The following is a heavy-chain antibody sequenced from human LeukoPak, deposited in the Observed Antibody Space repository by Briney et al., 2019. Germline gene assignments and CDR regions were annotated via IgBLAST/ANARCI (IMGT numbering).Heavy chain of an antibody. CDR2: IIHDGSA. J-gene: IGHJ5*02. Sequence: SETLSFTCAGYGESFRGYHWTWIRRPPGKGLEWIAEIIHDGSANYNPSLKSRVTISADTSKNQFSLKLTSMTAADRAVYFCARGFSLAYYDSSGFFYDSWGRGTMVTVSP. CDR1: GESFRGYH. V-gene: IGHV4-34*01. D-gene: IGHD3-22*01. CDR3: ARGFSLAYYDSSGFFYDS.